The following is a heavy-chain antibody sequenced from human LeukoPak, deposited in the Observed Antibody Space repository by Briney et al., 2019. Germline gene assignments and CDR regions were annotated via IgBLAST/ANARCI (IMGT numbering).Heavy chain of an antibody. CDR3: GTVRESMTNPYYFDY. J-gene: IGHJ4*02. CDR2: INPSGGST. CDR1: GYTFTSYY. D-gene: IGHD4-17*01. Sequence: ASVKVSCKASGYTFTSYYMHWVRQAPGQGLEWMGIINPSGGSTSYAQKFQGRVTMTRDMSTSTVYMELSSLRSEDTAVYYCGTVRESMTNPYYFDYWGQGTLVTVSS. V-gene: IGHV1-46*01.